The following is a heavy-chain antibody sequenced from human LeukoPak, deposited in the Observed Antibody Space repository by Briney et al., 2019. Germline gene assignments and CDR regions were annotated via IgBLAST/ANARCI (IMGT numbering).Heavy chain of an antibody. CDR2: IYYSGST. V-gene: IGHV4-39*07. CDR1: GGSISSTNYY. CDR3: ASAHYYDSSLI. D-gene: IGHD3-22*01. J-gene: IGHJ3*02. Sequence: PSETLSLTCTVSGGSISSTNYYWGWIRQPPGKGLEWIGNIYYSGSTNYNPSLKSRVTISVDTSKNQFSLKLSSVTAADTAVYYCASAHYYDSSLIWGQGTMVTVSS.